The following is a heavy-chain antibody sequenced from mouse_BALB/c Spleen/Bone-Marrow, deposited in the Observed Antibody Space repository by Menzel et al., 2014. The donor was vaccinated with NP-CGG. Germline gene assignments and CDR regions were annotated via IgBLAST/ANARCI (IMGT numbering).Heavy chain of an antibody. CDR2: IAPANGNT. J-gene: IGHJ3*01. V-gene: IGHV14-3*02. CDR1: GFNIKDAY. D-gene: IGHD1-3*01. CDR3: ARSPGEVNY. Sequence: VQLQQSGAELVKPGASVKLSCTASGFNIKDAYVHWVKQGPAQGLEWIGRIAPANGNTEYDPKFLDKATITADTSSNTAYLQLSSLTSEDTAVYYCARSPGEVNYWGQGTLVTVSA.